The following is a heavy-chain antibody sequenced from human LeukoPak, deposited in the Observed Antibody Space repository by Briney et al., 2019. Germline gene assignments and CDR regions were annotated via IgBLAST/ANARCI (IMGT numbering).Heavy chain of an antibody. Sequence: GASVKVSCKASGYTFTSYGISWVRQAPGQGLERMGWISAYNGNTNYAQKLQVRVTMTTDTSTSTAYMELRSLRSDDTAVYYCARGDDILTGYPDDYWGQGTLVTVSS. CDR1: GYTFTSYG. V-gene: IGHV1-18*01. D-gene: IGHD3-9*01. CDR2: ISAYNGNT. CDR3: ARGDDILTGYPDDY. J-gene: IGHJ4*02.